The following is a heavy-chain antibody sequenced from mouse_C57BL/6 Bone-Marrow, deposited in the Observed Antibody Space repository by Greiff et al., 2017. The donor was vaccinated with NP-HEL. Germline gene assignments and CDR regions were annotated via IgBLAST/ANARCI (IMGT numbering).Heavy chain of an antibody. CDR2: ISSGGSYT. Sequence: EVKLMESGGDLVKPGGSLKLSCAASGFTFSSYGMSWVRQTPDKRLEWVATISSGGSYTYYLDNVKGRFTLSRDTAKNPLYLQMSSLKVEDTAMYYCARRGYWGQGTTLTVSS. J-gene: IGHJ2*01. V-gene: IGHV5-6*02. CDR1: GFTFSSYG. CDR3: ARRGY.